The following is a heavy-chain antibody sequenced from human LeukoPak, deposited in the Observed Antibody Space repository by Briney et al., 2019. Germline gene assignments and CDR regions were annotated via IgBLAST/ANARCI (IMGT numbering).Heavy chain of an antibody. Sequence: TLSLTCTVSGGSISSSNWWSWVRQPPGKGLEWIGETHHSGNTKYNPSLKSRLTISVDKSKNQFSLKLSSVTAADTAMYYCVTFSTVVASLYDAFDIWGQGTMVTVSS. CDR1: GGSISSSNW. CDR2: THHSGNT. J-gene: IGHJ3*02. CDR3: VTFSTVVASLYDAFDI. V-gene: IGHV4-4*02. D-gene: IGHD2-15*01.